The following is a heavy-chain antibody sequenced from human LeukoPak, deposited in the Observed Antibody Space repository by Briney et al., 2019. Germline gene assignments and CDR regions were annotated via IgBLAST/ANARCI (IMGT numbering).Heavy chain of an antibody. J-gene: IGHJ6*02. D-gene: IGHD6-13*01. CDR1: GFTFSSYA. CDR2: ISGSGGST. Sequence: QPGGSLRLSCAASGFTFSSYAMSWVRQAPGKGLEWVSAISGSGGSTYYADSVKGRFTISRDNSKNTLYLQMNSLRAEDTAVYYCAKGAAAGNYYYYGRDVGGQGTTVTVSS. CDR3: AKGAAAGNYYYYGRDV. V-gene: IGHV3-23*01.